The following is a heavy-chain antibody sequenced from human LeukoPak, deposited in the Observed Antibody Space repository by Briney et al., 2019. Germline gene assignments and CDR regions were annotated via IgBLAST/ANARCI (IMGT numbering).Heavy chain of an antibody. V-gene: IGHV3-30-3*01. CDR1: GFTFSSYA. CDR3: ARESFPTVVVVAVYYYGMDV. CDR2: ISYDGSNK. Sequence: GRSLRLSCAASGFTFSSYAMHWVRQAPGKGLEWVAVISYDGSNKYYADSVKGRFTISRDNSKSPLYLQMNSLRVEDTAVYYCARESFPTVVVVAVYYYGMDVWGQGTTVTVSS. J-gene: IGHJ6*02. D-gene: IGHD2-15*01.